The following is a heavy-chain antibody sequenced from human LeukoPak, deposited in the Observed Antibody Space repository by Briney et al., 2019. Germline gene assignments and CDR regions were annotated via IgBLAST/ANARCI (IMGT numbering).Heavy chain of an antibody. D-gene: IGHD3-22*01. J-gene: IGHJ5*02. CDR3: ARALYYYDSSGHPWFDP. V-gene: IGHV4-59*01. CDR1: GGSISSYY. CDR2: IYYSGST. Sequence: SETLSLTCTVSGGSISSYYWSWIRQPPGKGLEWIGYIYYSGSTNYNPSLKSRVTISVDTSKNQFSLKLSSVTAADTAVYYCARALYYYDSSGHPWFDPWGQGTLVTVSS.